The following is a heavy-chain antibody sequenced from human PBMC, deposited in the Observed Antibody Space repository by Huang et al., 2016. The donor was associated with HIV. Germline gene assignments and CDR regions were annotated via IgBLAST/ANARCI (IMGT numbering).Heavy chain of an antibody. V-gene: IGHV4-39*01. Sequence: QLRLQESGPGLVKPSETLSLNCSVSGGSISTSKFYWCWIRQPPGKGLEWIGSLYYTGSTSYYPSLKGGVTISVDTSKSPFSLKVTSVTAADTAVYYCARLHYDFWSGYYMAFDYWGQGTLVTVSS. D-gene: IGHD3-3*01. CDR1: GGSISTSKFY. CDR3: ARLHYDFWSGYYMAFDY. CDR2: LYYTGST. J-gene: IGHJ4*02.